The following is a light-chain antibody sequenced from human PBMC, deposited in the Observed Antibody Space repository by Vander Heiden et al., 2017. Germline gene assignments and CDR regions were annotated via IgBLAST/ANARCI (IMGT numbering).Light chain of an antibody. Sequence: SYALTQQPSVSVSPGQTARITCSGDALPKQYAYWYQQKPGQAPVLVIYKDSERPSGIPERFSGSSSGTTVTLTISGVQAEDEADYYCQSADSSGTFYVFGTGTKVTVL. J-gene: IGLJ1*01. V-gene: IGLV3-25*03. CDR2: KDS. CDR1: ALPKQY. CDR3: QSADSSGTFYV.